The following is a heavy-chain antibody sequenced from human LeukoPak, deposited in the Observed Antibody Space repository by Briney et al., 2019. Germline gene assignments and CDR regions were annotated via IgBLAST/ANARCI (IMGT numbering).Heavy chain of an antibody. CDR3: ARDRPGGSSFDY. J-gene: IGHJ4*02. CDR1: GGSISSYY. V-gene: IGHV4-59*01. D-gene: IGHD3-16*01. CDR2: IYYSGST. Sequence: PSETLSLTCTVSGGSISSYYWSWIRQPPGKGLEWIGYIYYSGSTNYSPSLKSRVTISVDTSMNQFSLRLSPVTAADTAVYYCARDRPGGSSFDYWGQGTLVTVSS.